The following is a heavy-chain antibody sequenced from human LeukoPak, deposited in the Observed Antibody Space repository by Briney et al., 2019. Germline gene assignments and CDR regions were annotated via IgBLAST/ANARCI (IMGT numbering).Heavy chain of an antibody. CDR2: INPNSGGT. D-gene: IGHD2-2*01. Sequence: GASVKVSCKASGYTFTGYYMHWVRQAPGQGLEGMGWINPNSGGTNYAQKFQGRVTMTRDTSISTAYMELSRLRSDDTAVYYCARLELLGYCSRTSCYELDYWGQGTLVTVSS. CDR1: GYTFTGYY. V-gene: IGHV1-2*02. CDR3: ARLELLGYCSRTSCYELDY. J-gene: IGHJ4*02.